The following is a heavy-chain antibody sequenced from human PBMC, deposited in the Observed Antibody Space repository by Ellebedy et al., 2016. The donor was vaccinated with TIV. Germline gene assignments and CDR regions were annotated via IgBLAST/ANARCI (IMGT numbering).Heavy chain of an antibody. V-gene: IGHV1-2*02. D-gene: IGHD6-19*01. CDR3: GRSGYGSGWSFDY. Sequence: AASVKVSCKTSGYTFTGSYVHCVRQAPGQGLEWMGWITPNNGGTNYAQKFRGRVTMTRDTSINTAYMELSKLTSDDTAVYYCGRSGYGSGWSFDYWGQGTLVTVSS. J-gene: IGHJ4*02. CDR1: GYTFTGSY. CDR2: ITPNNGGT.